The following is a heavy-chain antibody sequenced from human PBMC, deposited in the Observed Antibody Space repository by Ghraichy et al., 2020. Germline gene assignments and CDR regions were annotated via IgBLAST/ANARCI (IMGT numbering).Heavy chain of an antibody. CDR2: IIPIFGTA. CDR1: GGTFSSYA. Sequence: SGKVSCKASGGTFSSYAISWVRQAPGQGLEWMGGIIPIFGTANYAQKFQGRVTITADESTSTAYMELSSLRSEDTAVYYCARDRYYYYYGMDVWGQGTTVTVSS. V-gene: IGHV1-69*13. J-gene: IGHJ6*02. CDR3: ARDRYYYYYGMDV.